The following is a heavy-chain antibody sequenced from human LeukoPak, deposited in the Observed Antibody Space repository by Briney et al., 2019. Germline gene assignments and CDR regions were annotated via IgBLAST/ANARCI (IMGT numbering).Heavy chain of an antibody. D-gene: IGHD3-22*01. CDR3: LLGYYQRAFDI. J-gene: IGHJ3*02. CDR2: INHSGST. Sequence: PSETLSLTCAVYGGSLSGYYWSWIRQPPGKGLEWIGEINHSGSTNYNPSLKSRVTISVDTSKNQFSLKLSSVTAADTAVYYCLLGYYQRAFDIWGQGTMVTVSS. V-gene: IGHV4-34*01. CDR1: GGSLSGYY.